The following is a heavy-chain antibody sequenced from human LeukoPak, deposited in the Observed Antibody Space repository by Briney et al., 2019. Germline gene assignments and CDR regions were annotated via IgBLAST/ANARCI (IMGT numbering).Heavy chain of an antibody. Sequence: GGSLRLSCAASVFTFSSYAMSWVRQAPGKGLEWVSAISGSGGSTYYADSVKGRFTISRDNSKNTLYLQMNSLRAEDTAVYYCAKDTSRLYYYYGMDVWGQGTTVTVSS. CDR2: ISGSGGST. CDR3: AKDTSRLYYYYGMDV. D-gene: IGHD2-2*01. V-gene: IGHV3-23*01. J-gene: IGHJ6*02. CDR1: VFTFSSYA.